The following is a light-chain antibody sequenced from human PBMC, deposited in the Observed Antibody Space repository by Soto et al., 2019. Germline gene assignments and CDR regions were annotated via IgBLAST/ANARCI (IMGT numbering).Light chain of an antibody. J-gene: IGLJ1*01. Sequence: QSALTQPRSVSGSPGQSVTISCTGTRTDVGGYNYVSWYQQHPGKVPKLMLYDVSKRPSGVPDRFSGSKSGDTASLTISGLQAEGEADYYCCSYAGRDTLYVFGSGTKVTVL. CDR3: CSYAGRDTLYV. CDR1: RTDVGGYNY. V-gene: IGLV2-11*01. CDR2: DVS.